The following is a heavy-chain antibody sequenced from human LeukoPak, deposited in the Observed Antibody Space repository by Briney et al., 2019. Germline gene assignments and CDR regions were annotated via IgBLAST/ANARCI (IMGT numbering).Heavy chain of an antibody. J-gene: IGHJ1*01. Sequence: GGSLRLSCATSGFTFDDYGMSWVRQAPGKGLEWVSDINWNGGSTGYADSVKGRFTISRDNAKNSLYLQMNSLRAEDAAVYYCASNTRYCSGGNCYSGILGYFQHWGQGTLVTVSS. D-gene: IGHD2-15*01. CDR3: ASNTRYCSGGNCYSGILGYFQH. CDR2: INWNGGST. CDR1: GFTFDDYG. V-gene: IGHV3-20*04.